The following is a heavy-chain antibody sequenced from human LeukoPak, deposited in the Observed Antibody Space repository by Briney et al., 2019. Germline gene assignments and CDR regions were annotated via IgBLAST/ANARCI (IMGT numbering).Heavy chain of an antibody. Sequence: PSETLSLTCSVSGGSISSYYWSWIRQPAGKGLEWIGRIYTSGTTNYNPSLKSRVTMSVDTSKNQFSLKLNSVTAADTAVYDCARDQTYYDTSGFSLYAFDIWGQGTMVTVSS. CDR2: IYTSGTT. D-gene: IGHD3-22*01. CDR1: GGSISSYY. J-gene: IGHJ3*02. V-gene: IGHV4-4*07. CDR3: ARDQTYYDTSGFSLYAFDI.